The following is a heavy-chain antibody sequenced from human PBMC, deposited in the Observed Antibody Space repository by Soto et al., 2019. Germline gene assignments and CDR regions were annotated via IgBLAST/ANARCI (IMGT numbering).Heavy chain of an antibody. CDR2: IIPILGIA. CDR3: ARVPRDRIAAAGNYFDY. Sequence: QVQLVQSGAEVKKPGSSVKVSCKASGGTYSSYTISWVRQAPGQGLEWMGRIIPILGIANYAQKFQGRVTITADKSTSTAYMELSSLRSEDTAVYYCARVPRDRIAAAGNYFDYWGQGTLVTVSS. V-gene: IGHV1-69*02. D-gene: IGHD6-13*01. J-gene: IGHJ4*02. CDR1: GGTYSSYT.